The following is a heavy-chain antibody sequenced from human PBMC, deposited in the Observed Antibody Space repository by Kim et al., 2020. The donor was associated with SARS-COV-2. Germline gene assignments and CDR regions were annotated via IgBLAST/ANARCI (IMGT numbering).Heavy chain of an antibody. CDR1: GGSFSGYY. CDR2: INHSGST. D-gene: IGHD2-21*01. CDR3: ARGKLLDY. J-gene: IGHJ4*02. Sequence: SETLSLTCAVYGGSFSGYYWSWIRQPPGKGLEWIGEINHSGSTNYNPSLKSRVTISVDTSKNQFSLKLSSVTAADTAVYYCARGKLLDYWGQGTLVTVSS. V-gene: IGHV4-34*01.